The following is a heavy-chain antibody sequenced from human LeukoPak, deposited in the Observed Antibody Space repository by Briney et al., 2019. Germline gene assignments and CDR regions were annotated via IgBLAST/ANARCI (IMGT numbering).Heavy chain of an antibody. CDR2: VYYSGGT. CDR1: GASISSYY. D-gene: IGHD3-10*01. V-gene: IGHV4-59*01. CDR3: ASGSMVRGVSNWYFDL. J-gene: IGHJ2*01. Sequence: SETLSLTCTVSGASISSYYWSWIRQPPGKGLEFIGYVYYSGGTNYHPSLKSRVTISADTSKNQFSLKLSSVTAADTAVYYCASGSMVRGVSNWYFDLWGRGTLVTVSS.